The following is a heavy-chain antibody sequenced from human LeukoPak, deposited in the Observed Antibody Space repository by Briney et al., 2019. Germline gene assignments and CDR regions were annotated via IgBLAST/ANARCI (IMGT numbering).Heavy chain of an antibody. Sequence: SETLSLTCTVSGGSVSSGSYYWSWIRQPPGKGLEWIGYMYYSGSTNYNPSLKSRVTISVDTSKNQFSLKLSSVTAADTALYYCARWVGTGYDYWGQGTLVTVSS. V-gene: IGHV4-61*01. D-gene: IGHD4-23*01. CDR2: MYYSGST. J-gene: IGHJ4*02. CDR1: GGSVSSGSYY. CDR3: ARWVGTGYDY.